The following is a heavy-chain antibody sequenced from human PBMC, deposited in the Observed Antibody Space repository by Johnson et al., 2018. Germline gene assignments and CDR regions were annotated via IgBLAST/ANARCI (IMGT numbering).Heavy chain of an antibody. CDR1: GDSVSSNDYY. Sequence: QVQLQESGPGLVKPSETLSLTCTVSGDSVSSNDYYYNWIRQPPGRGLEWIGYIYYLGSTNYNPSLKSRVTISVDTSKNHVSLKPSSVTAADTAVYYCARDSRSLHSFDIWGQGTMVTVSS. CDR2: IYYLGST. J-gene: IGHJ3*02. V-gene: IGHV4-61*03. CDR3: ARDSRSLHSFDI. D-gene: IGHD2/OR15-2a*01.